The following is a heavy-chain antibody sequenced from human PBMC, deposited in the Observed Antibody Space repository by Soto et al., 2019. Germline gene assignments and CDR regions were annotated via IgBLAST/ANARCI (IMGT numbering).Heavy chain of an antibody. J-gene: IGHJ3*02. CDR3: ARDAPASELPDSFDI. CDR1: GGSISSGNW. CDR2: IYHTGNT. V-gene: IGHV4-4*02. D-gene: IGHD1-7*01. Sequence: QVQLQESGPGLVKPSGTLSLTCAVSGGSISSGNWWSWVRQPPGKGLEWIGEIYHTGNTNYSPSLKSRVTISVDKSKNQISLKLTSVTAADTAVYYCARDAPASELPDSFDIWGQGTMVTVSS.